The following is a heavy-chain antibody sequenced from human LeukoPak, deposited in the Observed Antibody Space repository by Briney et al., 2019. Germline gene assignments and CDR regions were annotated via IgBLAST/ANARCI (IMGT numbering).Heavy chain of an antibody. Sequence: GASVKVSCKASGYTFTGYYMHWVRQAPGQGLEWMGWINPNSGGTNYAQKFQGRVTMTRDTSISTAYMELSRLRSDDTAVYYCARDHRYCSSTSCYTPYNWFDPRGQGTLVTVSS. D-gene: IGHD2-2*02. CDR2: INPNSGGT. V-gene: IGHV1-2*02. J-gene: IGHJ5*02. CDR1: GYTFTGYY. CDR3: ARDHRYCSSTSCYTPYNWFDP.